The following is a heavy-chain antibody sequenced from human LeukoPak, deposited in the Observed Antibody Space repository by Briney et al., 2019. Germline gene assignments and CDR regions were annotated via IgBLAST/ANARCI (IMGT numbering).Heavy chain of an antibody. J-gene: IGHJ4*02. CDR3: ARVAVGLFDY. V-gene: IGHV4-61*08. D-gene: IGHD6-19*01. Sequence: PSETLSLTCTVSGGSISSGGYYWSWIRQHPGKGLEWIGYIYYSGSTNYNPSLKSRVTISVDTSKNQFSLKLSSVTAADTAVYYCARVAVGLFDYWGQGTLVTVSS. CDR2: IYYSGST. CDR1: GGSISSGGYY.